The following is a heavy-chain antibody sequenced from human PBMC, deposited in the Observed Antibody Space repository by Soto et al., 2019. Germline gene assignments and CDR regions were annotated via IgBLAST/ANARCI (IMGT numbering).Heavy chain of an antibody. V-gene: IGHV1-69*06. J-gene: IGHJ3*02. D-gene: IGHD6-19*01. CDR1: GGTFSSYA. Sequence: QVQLVQSGAEVKKPGSSVKVSCKASGGTFSSYAISWVRQAPGQGLEWMGGIIPIFGTANYAQKFQGRVTITADKSTSTAYMELSSLRSEDTAVYYCARDKALQQWLVLGAFDIWGQGTMVTVSS. CDR2: IIPIFGTA. CDR3: ARDKALQQWLVLGAFDI.